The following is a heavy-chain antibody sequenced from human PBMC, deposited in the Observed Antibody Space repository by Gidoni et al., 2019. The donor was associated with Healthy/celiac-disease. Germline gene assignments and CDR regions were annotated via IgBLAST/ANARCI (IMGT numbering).Heavy chain of an antibody. CDR2: IIPILGIA. J-gene: IGHJ6*02. CDR1: GGTFSSYT. V-gene: IGHV1-69*02. Sequence: QVQLVQSGAEVKKPGSSVKVSCKASGGTFSSYTISWVRQAPGQGLEWMGRIIPILGIANYAQKFQGRVTITADKSTSTAYMELSSLRSEDTAVYYCARVPSQCSSTSCYRADYYYYGMDVWGQGTTVTVSS. CDR3: ARVPSQCSSTSCYRADYYYYGMDV. D-gene: IGHD2-2*01.